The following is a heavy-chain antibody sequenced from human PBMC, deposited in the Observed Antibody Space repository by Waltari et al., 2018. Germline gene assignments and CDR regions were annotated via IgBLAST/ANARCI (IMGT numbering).Heavy chain of an antibody. CDR2: IKEDGGEK. J-gene: IGHJ4*02. V-gene: IGHV3-7*01. D-gene: IGHD2-21*01. CDR1: GFTFSDSW. CDR3: ARDRGYCGGDCYKNLDS. Sequence: EVQLVESGGGLVQPGGSLRLSCAAFGFTFSDSWMTWVRQATGKGLGGVGNIKEDGGEKYYVDSVKGRFTVSRDNAKNSLYLQMSSLRAEDTAVYYCARDRGYCGGDCYKNLDSWGQGTLVAVSS.